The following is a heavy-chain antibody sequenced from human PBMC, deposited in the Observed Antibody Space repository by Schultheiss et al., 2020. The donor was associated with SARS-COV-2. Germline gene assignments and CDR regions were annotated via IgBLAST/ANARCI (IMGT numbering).Heavy chain of an antibody. CDR1: GFTFSSYG. D-gene: IGHD6-19*01. CDR3: AREGIAVANRVFDP. V-gene: IGHV3-33*08. Sequence: GGSLRLSCAASGFTFSSYGMHWVRQAPGKGLEWVAVIWYDGSNKYYADSVKGRFTISRDNSKNTLYLQMNSLRAEDTAVYYCAREGIAVANRVFDPWGQGTLVTVSS. J-gene: IGHJ5*02. CDR2: IWYDGSNK.